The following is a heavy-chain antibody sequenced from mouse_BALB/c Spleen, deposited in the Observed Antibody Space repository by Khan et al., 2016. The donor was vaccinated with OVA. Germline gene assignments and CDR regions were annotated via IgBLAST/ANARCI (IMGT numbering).Heavy chain of an antibody. Sequence: QVQLKQSGAELARPGASVKMSCKASGYTFTSYTIHWIKLRPGQGLEWIGFINPSNGYTNYNQKFKDKATLTADKSSTTVYMQLSSLTSDDFAVYNCVRDGAYHRNDGWFAYWGQGTLVTVSA. CDR1: GYTFTSYT. V-gene: IGHV1-4*01. CDR2: INPSNGYT. D-gene: IGHD2-14*01. CDR3: VRDGAYHRNDGWFAY. J-gene: IGHJ3*01.